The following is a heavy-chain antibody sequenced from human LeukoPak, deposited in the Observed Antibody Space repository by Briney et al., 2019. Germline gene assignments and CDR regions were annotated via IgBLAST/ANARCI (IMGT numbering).Heavy chain of an antibody. CDR1: GFTFSSYE. J-gene: IGHJ3*01. CDR3: ARGSHLWDYGEFWS. D-gene: IGHD4-17*01. V-gene: IGHV3-48*03. Sequence: QPGGSLRLSCAASGFTFSSYEMNWVRQAPGKGLEWVSYISSSGSTIYYADSVKGRFTISRDNAKNSLYLQMNSLRAEDTAVYYCARGSHLWDYGEFWSWGQGTMVTVSS. CDR2: ISSSGSTI.